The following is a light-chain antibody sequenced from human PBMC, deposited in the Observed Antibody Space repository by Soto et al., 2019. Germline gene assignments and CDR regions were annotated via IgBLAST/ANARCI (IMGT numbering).Light chain of an antibody. V-gene: IGLV2-11*01. CDR3: CSYAGSYTYV. Sequence: QSVLTQPRSVSGSPGQSVTISCTGTSIDVGGHNYVSWYQQYPGKAPKLLLSSVSKRPSGVPDRFSGSKSGNTASLTISGLQAEDEADYYCCSYAGSYTYVFGTGTKVTVL. CDR1: SIDVGGHNY. CDR2: SVS. J-gene: IGLJ1*01.